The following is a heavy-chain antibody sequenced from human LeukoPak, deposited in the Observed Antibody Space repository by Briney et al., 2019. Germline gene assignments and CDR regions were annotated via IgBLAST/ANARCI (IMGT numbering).Heavy chain of an antibody. D-gene: IGHD3-22*01. CDR2: ITTSDGNT. J-gene: IGHJ4*02. Sequence: GGSLRLSCAASGFTFSSYTMSWVRQAPGKGLEWVSTITTSDGNTYYADSVKGRFTVSRDTSKSTLYLQLNSLRAEDTAIYYCAKGIHSTGYYPFDYWGQGTLVTVSS. V-gene: IGHV3-23*01. CDR1: GFTFSSYT. CDR3: AKGIHSTGYYPFDY.